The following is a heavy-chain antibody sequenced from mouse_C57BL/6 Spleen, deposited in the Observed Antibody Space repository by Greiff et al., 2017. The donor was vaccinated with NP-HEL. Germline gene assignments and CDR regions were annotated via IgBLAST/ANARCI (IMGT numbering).Heavy chain of an antibody. J-gene: IGHJ4*01. CDR3: ANGDYYAMDY. Sequence: QVQLQQPGAELVMPGASVKLSWKASGYTFTSYWMHWVKQRPGQGLEWIGEIDPSDSYTNYNQKFKGKSTLTVDKSSSTAYMQLSSLTSEDSAVYYCANGDYYAMDYWGQGTSVTVSS. CDR1: GYTFTSYW. CDR2: IDPSDSYT. V-gene: IGHV1-69*01.